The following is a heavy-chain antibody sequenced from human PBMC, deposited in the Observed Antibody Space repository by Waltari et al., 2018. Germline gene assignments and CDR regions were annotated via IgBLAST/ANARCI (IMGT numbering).Heavy chain of an antibody. CDR2: IYYSGST. CDR3: ARVPRGGPAGAFDI. D-gene: IGHD6-19*01. CDR1: GGSISSYS. Sequence: QVQLQESGPGLVKPSETLSLTCTVSGGSISSYSWSWIRQPPGKGLEWIGYIYYSGSTNYNPSLKSRVTISVDTSKNQFSLKLSSVTAADTAVYYCARVPRGGPAGAFDIWGQGTMVTVSS. J-gene: IGHJ3*02. V-gene: IGHV4-59*01.